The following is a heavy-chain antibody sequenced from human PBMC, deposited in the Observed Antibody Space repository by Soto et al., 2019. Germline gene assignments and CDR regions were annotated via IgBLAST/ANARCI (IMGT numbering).Heavy chain of an antibody. D-gene: IGHD6-6*01. Sequence: SVKVSCKASGGTFSSYTISWVQQAPGQGLEWMGRIIPILGIANYAQKFQGRVTITADKSTSTAYMELSSLRSEDTAVYYCAGISSEYYYYMDVWGKGTTVTVSS. CDR1: GGTFSSYT. V-gene: IGHV1-69*02. CDR3: AGISSEYYYYMDV. CDR2: IIPILGIA. J-gene: IGHJ6*03.